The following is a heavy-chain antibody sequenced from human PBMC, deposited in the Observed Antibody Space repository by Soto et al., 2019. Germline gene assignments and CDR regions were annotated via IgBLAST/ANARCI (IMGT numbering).Heavy chain of an antibody. CDR2: VFQSGAT. Sequence: SETLSLTCTVSGGSISSSNLDGAWIRQPPGKGLEWIGSVFQSGATTYNPSLNSRVTVSMDPSKNQFFLKLSSVTAADTAIYYCASDFADFRTHFWGQGTLVTVSS. CDR1: GGSISSSNLD. J-gene: IGHJ4*02. CDR3: ASDFADFRTHF. D-gene: IGHD4-17*01. V-gene: IGHV4-39*01.